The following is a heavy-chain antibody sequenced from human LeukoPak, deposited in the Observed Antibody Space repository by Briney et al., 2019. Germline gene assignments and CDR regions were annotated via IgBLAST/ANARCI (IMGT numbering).Heavy chain of an antibody. CDR1: GYTLTELS. CDR2: FDPEDGET. D-gene: IGHD3-22*01. J-gene: IGHJ4*02. Sequence: ASVKVSCKVSGYTLTELSMHWVRQAPGKGLEWMGGFDPEDGETIYAQKFQGRVTMTEDTSTDTAYMELSSLRSEDTAVYYCAIQSGYYYDSSGYRSFDYWGQGTLVTVSS. V-gene: IGHV1-24*01. CDR3: AIQSGYYYDSSGYRSFDY.